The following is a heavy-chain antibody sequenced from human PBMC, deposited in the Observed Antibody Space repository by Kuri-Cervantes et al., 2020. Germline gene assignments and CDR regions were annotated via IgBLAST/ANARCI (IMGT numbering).Heavy chain of an antibody. CDR2: INPNSGGT. CDR1: GYTFTGYY. V-gene: IGHV1-2*02. Sequence: ASVKVSCKASGYTFTGYYMHWVRQAPGQGLEWMGWINPNSGGTNHAQKFQGRVTMTRDTSISTAYMELSRLRSDDTAVYYCARSWDYDAALDYWGQGTLVTVSS. CDR3: ARSWDYDAALDY. D-gene: IGHD1-7*01. J-gene: IGHJ4*02.